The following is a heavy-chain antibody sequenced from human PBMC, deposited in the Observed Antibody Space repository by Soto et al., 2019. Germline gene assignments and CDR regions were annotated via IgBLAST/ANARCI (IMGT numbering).Heavy chain of an antibody. CDR1: GYGFTSFD. Sequence: QVQLVQSGAEVKKPGASVKVSCRTSGYGFTSFDVNWVRQAPGQGLEWMGWVNGKSGNMAAAPKFQGRLSMTRNLSTTTVYMELTSLRFEDTAVYFCARGNIWNYVGEYFDSWCQGTLVTVSS. V-gene: IGHV1-8*02. CDR2: VNGKSGNM. J-gene: IGHJ4*02. CDR3: ARGNIWNYVGEYFDS. D-gene: IGHD1-7*01.